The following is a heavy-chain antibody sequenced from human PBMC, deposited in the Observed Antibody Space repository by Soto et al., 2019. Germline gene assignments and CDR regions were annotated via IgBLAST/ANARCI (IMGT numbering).Heavy chain of an antibody. D-gene: IGHD6-6*01. CDR3: ARGRGQLVRVWYFDR. J-gene: IGHJ2*01. CDR2: VDYSGNT. Sequence: QVQLQESGPGLVKPSQTLSLTCTVSGGSISSGGSYWTWIRQHPGEVLEWIGYVDYSGNTYDNPDLKSRVILSVDTSKNQFSLTLGSVSAADTAVYYCARGRGQLVRVWYFDRWGRGTLVTVSS. CDR1: GGSISSGGSY. V-gene: IGHV4-31*03.